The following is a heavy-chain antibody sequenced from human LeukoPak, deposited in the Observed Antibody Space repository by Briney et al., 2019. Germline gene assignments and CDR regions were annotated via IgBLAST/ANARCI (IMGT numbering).Heavy chain of an antibody. CDR3: AKDVEYCSSTSCLRDAFDI. J-gene: IGHJ3*02. D-gene: IGHD2-2*01. CDR2: ISGSGGST. Sequence: GGSLRLSCAASGFTFSSYARSWVRQAPGKGLEWVSAISGSGGSTYYADSVKGRFTISRDNSKNTLYLQMNSLRAEDTAVYYCAKDVEYCSSTSCLRDAFDIWGQGTMVTVSS. CDR1: GFTFSSYA. V-gene: IGHV3-23*01.